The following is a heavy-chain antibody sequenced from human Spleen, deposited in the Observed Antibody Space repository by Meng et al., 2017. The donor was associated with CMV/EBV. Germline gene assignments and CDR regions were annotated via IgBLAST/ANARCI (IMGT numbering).Heavy chain of an antibody. CDR1: GGTFSSYA. D-gene: IGHD3-16*02. CDR2: IIPIFGTA. Sequence: VKVSCKASGGTFSSYAISWVRQAPGQGLEWMGGIIPIFGTANYAQKFQGRVTITTDESTSTAYMELSSLRSEDTAVYYCARAGQNSLANPGYYYGMDVWGQGTTVTVSS. V-gene: IGHV1-69*05. J-gene: IGHJ6*02. CDR3: ARAGQNSLANPGYYYGMDV.